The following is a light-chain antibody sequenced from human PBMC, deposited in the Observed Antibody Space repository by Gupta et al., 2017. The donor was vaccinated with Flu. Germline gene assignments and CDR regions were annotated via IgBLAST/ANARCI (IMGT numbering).Light chain of an antibody. Sequence: ITIACTGTSSVVGGYKYVSWYQRHPGKAPKLIIYDVTKRPPGVSNRFSGSKSDNTASLTISGLQAEDEAEYYCSSYISSSSLVAFGGGTRLTVL. J-gene: IGLJ2*01. CDR2: DVT. CDR1: SSVVGGYKY. CDR3: SSYISSSSLVA. V-gene: IGLV2-14*04.